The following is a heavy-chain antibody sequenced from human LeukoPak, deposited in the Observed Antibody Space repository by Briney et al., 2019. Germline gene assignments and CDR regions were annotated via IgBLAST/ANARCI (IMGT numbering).Heavy chain of an antibody. CDR3: ASTIFGVVGNWFDP. CDR2: IYYSGST. J-gene: IGHJ5*02. D-gene: IGHD3-3*01. V-gene: IGHV4-31*03. Sequence: SQTLSLTCTVSGGSISSGGYYWSWIRQHPGKGLEWIGYIYYSGSTYYNPSLKSRVTISVDTSKNQFSLKLSSVTAADTAVYYCASTIFGVVGNWFDPWGQGTLVTVSS. CDR1: GGSISSGGYY.